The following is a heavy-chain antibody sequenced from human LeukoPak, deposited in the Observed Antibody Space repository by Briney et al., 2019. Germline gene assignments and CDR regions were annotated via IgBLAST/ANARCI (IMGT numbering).Heavy chain of an antibody. CDR3: ARRRDLYSGSYYPFDY. J-gene: IGHJ4*02. D-gene: IGHD1-26*01. V-gene: IGHV5-51*01. CDR2: IYPGDSDA. CDR1: LYSFTNYW. Sequence: GESLKISCKGSLYSFTNYWIGWVRQMPGKGLKWMGSIYPGDSDARYSPSFQGQVTISADRSISTAYLQWSSLKASDTAMYYCARRRDLYSGSYYPFDYWGQGTLVTVSS.